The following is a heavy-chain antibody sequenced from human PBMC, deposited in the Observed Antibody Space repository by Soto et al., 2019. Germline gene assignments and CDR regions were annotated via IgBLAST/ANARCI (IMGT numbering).Heavy chain of an antibody. J-gene: IGHJ3*02. CDR2: ISGSTGNI. Sequence: GGSLILSCAASDFAFSDYYMPWIRQAPGKGLEWVSYISGSTGNIYYADSVKGRFTMSRENAKESLYLQTNSLRAEDTAVCYCARESGSDAFDIWGQGTMVTVSS. CDR1: DFAFSDYY. CDR3: ARESGSDAFDI. V-gene: IGHV3-11*01.